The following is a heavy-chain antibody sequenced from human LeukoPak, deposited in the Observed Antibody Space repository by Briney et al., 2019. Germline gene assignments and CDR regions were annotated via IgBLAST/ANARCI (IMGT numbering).Heavy chain of an antibody. CDR1: GGSISSYY. V-gene: IGHV4-59*01. CDR3: ARGGLRGPLLDY. Sequence: PSETLSLTCTVSGGSISSYYWSWIRQPPGKGLECIGYIYYSGSTNYNPSLKSRVTISVDTSKNQFSLKLSSVTAADTDVYYCARGGLRGPLLDYWGQGTLVTVSS. D-gene: IGHD4-17*01. J-gene: IGHJ4*02. CDR2: IYYSGST.